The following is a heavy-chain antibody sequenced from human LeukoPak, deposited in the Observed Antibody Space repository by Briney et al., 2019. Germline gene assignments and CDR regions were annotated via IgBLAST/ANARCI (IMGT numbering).Heavy chain of an antibody. Sequence: SETLSLTCTVSGGSINSYYWSWIRRPPGKGLECIGYIHYTGSTNYNPSLKSRVTISVDTSKNQFSLKLSSVTAADTAIYYCARGGYYGSGNDFRFDPWGQGTLVTVSS. CDR2: IHYTGST. V-gene: IGHV4-59*01. J-gene: IGHJ5*02. CDR3: ARGGYYGSGNDFRFDP. CDR1: GGSINSYY. D-gene: IGHD3-10*01.